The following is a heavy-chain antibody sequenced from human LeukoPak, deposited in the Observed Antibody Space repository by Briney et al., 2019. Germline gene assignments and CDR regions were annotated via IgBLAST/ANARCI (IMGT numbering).Heavy chain of an antibody. J-gene: IGHJ4*02. CDR2: IIPIFGTA. Sequence: SVKASCKASGGTFSSYAISWVRQAPGQGLEWMGGIIPIFGTANYAQKFQGRVTITADESTSTAYMELSSLRSEDTAVYYCAREPADYDILTEGVYWGQGTLVTVSS. CDR3: AREPADYDILTEGVY. CDR1: GGTFSSYA. D-gene: IGHD3-9*01. V-gene: IGHV1-69*01.